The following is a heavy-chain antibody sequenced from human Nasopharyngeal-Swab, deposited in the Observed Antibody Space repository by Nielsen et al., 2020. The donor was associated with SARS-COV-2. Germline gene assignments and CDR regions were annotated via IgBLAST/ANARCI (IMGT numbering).Heavy chain of an antibody. J-gene: IGHJ6*02. Sequence: WIRQPPGKGLEWIGEINHSGSTNYNPSLKSRVTISVDASKNQFSLKLSSVTAADTAVYYCARPTTLGYYYGMDVWGQGITVTVSS. D-gene: IGHD1-14*01. CDR2: INHSGST. V-gene: IGHV4-34*01. CDR3: ARPTTLGYYYGMDV.